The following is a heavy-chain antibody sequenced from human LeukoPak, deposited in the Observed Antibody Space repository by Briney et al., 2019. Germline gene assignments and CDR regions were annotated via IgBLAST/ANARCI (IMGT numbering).Heavy chain of an antibody. CDR3: ARDSGLLTRYCSGGSCYGSYYYYMDV. CDR1: GDSVSSNSAA. V-gene: IGHV6-1*01. CDR2: TYYRSKLYN. D-gene: IGHD2-15*01. Sequence: SQTLSLTCALSGDSVSSNSAAWNWLRQSPSRGLEWLGRTYYRSKLYNDYAVSVKTRITINPDTSKNQFSLQLNSVTPEDTAVYYCARDSGLLTRYCSGGSCYGSYYYYMDVWGKGTTGTVSS. J-gene: IGHJ6*03.